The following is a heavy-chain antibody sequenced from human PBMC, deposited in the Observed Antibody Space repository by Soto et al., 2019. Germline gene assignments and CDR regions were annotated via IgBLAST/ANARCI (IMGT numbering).Heavy chain of an antibody. V-gene: IGHV3-7*05. Sequence: PGGSLRLSCAASGFTFSSSWMSWVRQGPGKGLEWVATIKQDGSEKYYVDSVKGRFTISRDNAKNSLYLQMDSLRVEDTAVYYCVRAAVGIREVDPGYWGHGTLVTAPQ. D-gene: IGHD6-13*01. CDR3: VRAAVGIREVDPGY. CDR1: GFTFSSSW. CDR2: IKQDGSEK. J-gene: IGHJ4*01.